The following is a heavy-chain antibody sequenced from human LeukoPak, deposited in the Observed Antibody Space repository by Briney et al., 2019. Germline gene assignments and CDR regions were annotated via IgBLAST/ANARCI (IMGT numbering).Heavy chain of an antibody. V-gene: IGHV3-21*01. CDR2: ISSSSSYI. Sequence: PGGSLRLSCAASGFTFSSYSMNWVRQAPGKGLEWVSSISSSSSYIYYANSVKGRFTISRDNAKNSLYLQMNSLRAEDTAVYYCARGEQQLPLPDYYYYMDVWGKGTTVTVSS. CDR3: ARGEQQLPLPDYYYYMDV. D-gene: IGHD6-13*01. J-gene: IGHJ6*03. CDR1: GFTFSSYS.